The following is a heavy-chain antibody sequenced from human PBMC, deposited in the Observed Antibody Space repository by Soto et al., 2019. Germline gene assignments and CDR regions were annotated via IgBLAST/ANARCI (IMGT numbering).Heavy chain of an antibody. J-gene: IGHJ6*01. CDR1: GGPVSGDDLY. D-gene: IGHD3-22*01. V-gene: IGHV4-31*02. CDR2: VYHTGTT. CDR3: ARALVTDYNSRDYHYYFAIDV. Sequence: SLNGVVSGGPVSGDDLYWSWIRHLPGKGLEWIANVYHTGTTYYNPSLKSRVSMSVDTSQNQFSLILASVTAADTAVYYCARALVTDYNSRDYHYYFAIDVWGPGTSFTVSS.